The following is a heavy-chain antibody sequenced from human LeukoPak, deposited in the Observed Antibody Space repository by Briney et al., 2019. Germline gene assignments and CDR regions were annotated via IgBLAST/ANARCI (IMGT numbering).Heavy chain of an antibody. J-gene: IGHJ4*02. CDR2: ISSSSTI. V-gene: IGHV3-48*04. Sequence: PGGSLRLSCAASGFTFSSYSVNWVRQAPGKGLEWVSYISSSSTIYYADSVKGRSTISRDNAKNSLYLQMNSLRAEDTAVYYCARSSGSYSRQTFDYWGQGTLVTVSS. CDR3: ARSSGSYSRQTFDY. D-gene: IGHD1-26*01. CDR1: GFTFSSYS.